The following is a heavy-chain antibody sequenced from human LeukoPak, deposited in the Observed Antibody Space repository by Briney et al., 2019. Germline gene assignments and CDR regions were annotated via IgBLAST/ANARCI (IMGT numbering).Heavy chain of an antibody. CDR2: IYYSGTT. V-gene: IGHV4-39*07. Sequence: SETLSLTCTVSGGSISSSPYYWGWIRQPPGTGLEWIGSIYYSGTTHYNPSLKSRVTISVDTSKNQFSLKLSSVTAADTAVYYCARDLGAAFDPWGQGTLVTVSS. CDR1: GGSISSSPYY. CDR3: ARDLGAAFDP. D-gene: IGHD6-13*01. J-gene: IGHJ5*02.